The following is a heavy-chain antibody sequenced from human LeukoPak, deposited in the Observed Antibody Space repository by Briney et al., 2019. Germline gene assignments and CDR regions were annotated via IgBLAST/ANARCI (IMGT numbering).Heavy chain of an antibody. V-gene: IGHV4-34*01. CDR2: INHSGRT. Sequence: LEALSLTRAVYGGSLSGYYWSWIRQPPGKGVEWMGDINHSGRTNYNPSIQSRVTISVDTSKNQFSLKLSSVTAADTAVYYCARQAKLRYCSGSYYSPGYPFYFDYWGQGTLVTVSS. CDR3: ARQAKLRYCSGSYYSPGYPFYFDY. J-gene: IGHJ4*02. CDR1: GGSLSGYY. D-gene: IGHD3-10*01.